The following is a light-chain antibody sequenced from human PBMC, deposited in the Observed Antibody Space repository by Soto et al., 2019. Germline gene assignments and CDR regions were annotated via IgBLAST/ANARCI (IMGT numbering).Light chain of an antibody. J-gene: IGKJ1*01. CDR1: QSISSW. Sequence: DIQMTQSPSTLSASVGDTVTITCRASQSISSWLAWYQQKPGKAPKLLIYDASSLESGVPSRFSGRGSGTEFTLAISSLQPDDFATYYCQQYNSYWTFGQGTKVDIK. V-gene: IGKV1-5*01. CDR2: DAS. CDR3: QQYNSYWT.